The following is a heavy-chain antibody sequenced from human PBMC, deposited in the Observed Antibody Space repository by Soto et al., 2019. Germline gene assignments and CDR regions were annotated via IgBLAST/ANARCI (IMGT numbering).Heavy chain of an antibody. Sequence: PSETLSLTCAVSGGSISGSYYYWGWLRQSPGRGPEWIGSVFYTGFTSYNPSLESRVSVSVDTSKNQFSLKVSAVTAADTAVYYGASSQKGYNWNYFDHWGQGALVTVSS. CDR1: GGSISGSYYY. CDR2: VFYTGFT. V-gene: IGHV4-39*01. J-gene: IGHJ4*02. D-gene: IGHD1-20*01. CDR3: ASSQKGYNWNYFDH.